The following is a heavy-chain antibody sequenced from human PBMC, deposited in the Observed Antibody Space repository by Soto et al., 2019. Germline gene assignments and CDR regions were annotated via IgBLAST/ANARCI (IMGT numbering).Heavy chain of an antibody. CDR2: IYYTGNT. Sequence: QVQLQESGPGLVKPSETLSLTCTVSGGSISSYYWSWIRQPPGKGLEGIGYIYYTGNTNYNPSLTSRVTISVDTSKNQFSLKLTSLTAADTAVYYCARARTSSAVDFDYWGQGTLVTVSS. J-gene: IGHJ4*02. CDR1: GGSISSYY. D-gene: IGHD6-19*01. V-gene: IGHV4-59*01. CDR3: ARARTSSAVDFDY.